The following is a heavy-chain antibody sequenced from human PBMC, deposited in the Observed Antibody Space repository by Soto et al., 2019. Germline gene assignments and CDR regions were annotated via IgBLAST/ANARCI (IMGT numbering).Heavy chain of an antibody. D-gene: IGHD5-18*01. Sequence: QVQLVQSGAEVKKPGSSVKVSCKASGGTFSSYAISWVRQAPGQGLEWMGGIIPIFGTANYAQKFQGRVTITADKATITDYMELSSLRSEDTAVYYCARDGNGGYSYGRFDYWGQGTLVTVSS. CDR3: ARDGNGGYSYGRFDY. J-gene: IGHJ4*02. CDR1: GGTFSSYA. V-gene: IGHV1-69*06. CDR2: IIPIFGTA.